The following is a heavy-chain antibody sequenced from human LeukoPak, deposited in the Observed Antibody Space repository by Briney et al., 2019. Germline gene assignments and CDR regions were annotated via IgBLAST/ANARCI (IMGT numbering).Heavy chain of an antibody. D-gene: IGHD6-13*01. J-gene: IGHJ4*02. V-gene: IGHV4-39*07. CDR3: ARGIAAAGKAPFDY. CDR1: GGSISSSSYY. CDR2: IYYSGST. Sequence: TSETLSLTCTVSGGSISSSSYYWGWIRQPPGKGLEWIGSIYYSGSTNYNPSLKSRVTISVDTSKNQFSLKLSSVTAADTAVYYCARGIAAAGKAPFDYWGQGTLVTVSS.